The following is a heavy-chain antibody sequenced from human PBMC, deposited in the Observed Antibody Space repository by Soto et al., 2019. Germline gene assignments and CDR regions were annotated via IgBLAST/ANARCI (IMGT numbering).Heavy chain of an antibody. J-gene: IGHJ6*02. CDR1: GYTFSSYG. D-gene: IGHD2-8*01. CDR3: ARGGKYCTNRVCSFYGMDV. V-gene: IGHV1-18*01. CDR2: ISAYNGNT. Sequence: QVQLVQSGAVVKKPGASVKVSCKASGYTFSSYGISWVRQAPGQGLEWMGWISAYNGNTNYAQKFQGGVTMTTDTSTSTAYMELRSLRSDDTAVYYCARGGKYCTNRVCSFYGMDVWGQGTTVTVSS.